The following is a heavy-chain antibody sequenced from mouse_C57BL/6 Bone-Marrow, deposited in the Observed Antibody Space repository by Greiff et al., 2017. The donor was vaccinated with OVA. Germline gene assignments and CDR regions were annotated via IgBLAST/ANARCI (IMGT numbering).Heavy chain of an antibody. CDR1: GYTFTDYY. CDR2: INPNNGGT. CDR3: ARGLRLDY. V-gene: IGHV1-26*01. J-gene: IGHJ2*01. Sequence: EVQLQQSGPELVKPGASVKISCKASGYTFTDYYMNWVKQSHGKSLEWIGDINPNNGGTSYNQKFKGKATLTADKSSSTAYMELRSLTSEDSAVYYCARGLRLDYWGQGTALTVSS. D-gene: IGHD2-4*01.